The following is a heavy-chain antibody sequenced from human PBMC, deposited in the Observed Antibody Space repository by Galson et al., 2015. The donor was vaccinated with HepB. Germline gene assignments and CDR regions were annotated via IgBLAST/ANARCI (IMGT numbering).Heavy chain of an antibody. V-gene: IGHV3-30-3*01. CDR3: AREYYYDSSGSVDY. CDR1: GFTFSGYA. Sequence: LRLSCAASGFTFSGYAMHWVRQAPGKGLEWVAVISYDGSNKYYADSVKGRFTISRDNSKNTLYLQMNSLRADDTAVYYCAREYYYDSSGSVDYWGQGTLVTVSS. J-gene: IGHJ4*02. CDR2: ISYDGSNK. D-gene: IGHD3-22*01.